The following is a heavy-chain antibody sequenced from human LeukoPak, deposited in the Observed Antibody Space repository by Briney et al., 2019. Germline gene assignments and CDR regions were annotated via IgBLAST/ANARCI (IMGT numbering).Heavy chain of an antibody. CDR2: IYSSGST. Sequence: SETLSLTCTVSGGSISSYYWSWIRQPPGKGLEWIGYIYSSGSTIYNPSLKSRVTISVDTSKNQFSLKLSSVTAADTAVYYCARGIVGANFHYWGQGTLVTVSS. CDR1: GGSISSYY. J-gene: IGHJ4*02. D-gene: IGHD1-26*01. CDR3: ARGIVGANFHY. V-gene: IGHV4-59*01.